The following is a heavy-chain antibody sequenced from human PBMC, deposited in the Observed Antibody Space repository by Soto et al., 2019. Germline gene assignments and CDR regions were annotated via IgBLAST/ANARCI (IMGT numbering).Heavy chain of an antibody. CDR3: AKAKNDYNWDNRPPFDY. D-gene: IGHD1-20*01. J-gene: IGHJ4*02. CDR1: GFTLRNYA. V-gene: IGHV3-23*01. CDR2: ISANDVGT. Sequence: GGSLRLSCEASGFTLRNYAMTWIRQAPGKGLEWVSLISANDVGTYYAESVKTRFTISTDQSRNTVYLQMDSLRADDTAIYYCAKAKNDYNWDNRPPFDYWGQGTFVTVSS.